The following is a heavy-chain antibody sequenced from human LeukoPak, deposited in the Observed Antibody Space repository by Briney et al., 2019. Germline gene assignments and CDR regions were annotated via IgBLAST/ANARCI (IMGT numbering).Heavy chain of an antibody. CDR1: GFTFSSYV. Sequence: PGRSLRLSCAVSGFTFSSYVMHWVRQAPGKGLEWVAVISYDGSNKYYADSVKGRFTISRDNSKNTPYLQMNSLRAEDTAVYYCARDPGSGWSHYWGQGTLVTVSS. CDR3: ARDPGSGWSHY. D-gene: IGHD6-19*01. CDR2: ISYDGSNK. V-gene: IGHV3-30*04. J-gene: IGHJ4*02.